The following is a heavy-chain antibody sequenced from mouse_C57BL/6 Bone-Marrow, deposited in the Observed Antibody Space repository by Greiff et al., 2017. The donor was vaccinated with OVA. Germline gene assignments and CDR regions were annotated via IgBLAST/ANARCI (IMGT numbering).Heavy chain of an antibody. CDR3: ARNYYGSSLYAMDY. D-gene: IGHD1-1*01. J-gene: IGHJ4*01. Sequence: EVQLHQSGPELVKPGASVKISCKASGYTFTDYYMNWVKQSHGKSLEWIGDINPNNGGTSYNQKFKGKATLTVDKSSSTAYMELRSLTSEDSAVYYCARNYYGSSLYAMDYWGQGTSVTVSS. CDR2: INPNNGGT. CDR1: GYTFTDYY. V-gene: IGHV1-26*01.